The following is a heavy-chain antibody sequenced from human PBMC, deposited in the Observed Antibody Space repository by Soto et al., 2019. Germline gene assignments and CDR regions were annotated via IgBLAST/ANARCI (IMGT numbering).Heavy chain of an antibody. D-gene: IGHD2-15*01. CDR3: ARLCSGGSCYSSTLVY. CDR2: IYYSGST. Sequence: SETLSLTCTVSGGSISSSSYYWGWIRQPPGKGLEWIGSIYYSGSTYYNPSLKSRVTISVDTSKNQFSLKLSSVAAADTAVYYCARLCSGGSCYSSTLVYWGQGTLVTVSS. CDR1: GGSISSSSYY. J-gene: IGHJ4*02. V-gene: IGHV4-39*01.